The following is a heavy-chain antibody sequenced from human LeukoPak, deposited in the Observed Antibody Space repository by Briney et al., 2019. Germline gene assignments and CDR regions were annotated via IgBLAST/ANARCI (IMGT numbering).Heavy chain of an antibody. CDR2: IYYSGST. CDR1: GGSISSSSYY. Sequence: KPSETLSLTCTVSGGSISSSSYYWGWIRRPPGKGLDWIGSIYYSGSTYYNPSLKSRVTISVDTSKNQFSLKLSSVTAADTAVYYCARYRNIVGATFRYFDLWGRGTLGTVSS. CDR3: ARYRNIVGATFRYFDL. D-gene: IGHD1-26*01. J-gene: IGHJ2*01. V-gene: IGHV4-39*01.